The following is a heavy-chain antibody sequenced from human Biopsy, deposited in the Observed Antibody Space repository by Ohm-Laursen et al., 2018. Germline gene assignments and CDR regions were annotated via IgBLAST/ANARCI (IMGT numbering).Heavy chain of an antibody. CDR1: GGSISSDY. Sequence: SDTLSLTCTGSGGSISSDYWSWIRQTPGKGLEWIGYIYYSGSTNYNPSLKSRVTISVDTSKNQFSLRLNSVTAADTAVYYCARATNSTGWPYYYFYGMDVWGQGTMVTVSS. CDR3: ARATNSTGWPYYYFYGMDV. V-gene: IGHV4-59*07. J-gene: IGHJ6*02. D-gene: IGHD2/OR15-2a*01. CDR2: IYYSGST.